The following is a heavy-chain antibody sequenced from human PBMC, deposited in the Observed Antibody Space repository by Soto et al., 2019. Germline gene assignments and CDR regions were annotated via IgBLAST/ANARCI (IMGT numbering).Heavy chain of an antibody. CDR3: ARVGNHYYYYGMDV. CDR1: GGTFSSYA. CDR2: IIPIFGTA. D-gene: IGHD4-4*01. Sequence: QVQLVQSGAEVKKPGSSVKVSCKASGGTFSSYAISWVRQAPGQGLEWMGGIIPIFGTANYAQKFQGRVTITADESTSTAYIELSSLRSEDTAVYYCARVGNHYYYYGMDVWGQGTTVTVSS. J-gene: IGHJ6*02. V-gene: IGHV1-69*12.